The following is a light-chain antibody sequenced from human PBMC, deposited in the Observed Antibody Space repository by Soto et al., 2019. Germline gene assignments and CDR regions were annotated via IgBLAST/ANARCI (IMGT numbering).Light chain of an antibody. CDR2: LEAGRSY. CDR1: SGHSSYI. CDR3: GTCGSNARV. V-gene: IGLV4-60*03. Sequence: QSVLTQSSSASASLGSSVKLTCTLSSGHSSYIIAWHQQQPGKAPRYLMKLEAGRSYNKGSEVPVCFSSSSSAAARYLTISHLQAEDEAYYCCGTCGSNARVFGGGTQLTVL. J-gene: IGLJ2*01.